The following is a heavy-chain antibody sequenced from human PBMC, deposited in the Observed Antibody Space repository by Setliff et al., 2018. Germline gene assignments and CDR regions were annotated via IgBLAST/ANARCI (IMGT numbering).Heavy chain of an antibody. V-gene: IGHV3-7*01. D-gene: IGHD3-3*01. CDR2: INQDGSAQ. Sequence: GGSLRLSCAASGFTFSSLWMAWVRQAPGRGLEWVANINQDGSAQYYVDSVKGRFTISRDNAKNSLYLQMSSLRVEDTAVYFCSRDVYDLRTGLGGPWGQGTLVT. CDR1: GFTFSSLW. CDR3: SRDVYDLRTGLGGP. J-gene: IGHJ5*02.